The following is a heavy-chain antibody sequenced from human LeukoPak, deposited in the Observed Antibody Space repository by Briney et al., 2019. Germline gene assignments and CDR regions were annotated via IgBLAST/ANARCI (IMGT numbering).Heavy chain of an antibody. CDR3: ASSLVRQWLVYYYYGMDV. CDR1: GGTFSSYA. Sequence: ASVKVSFTASGGTFSSYAISWVRQAPGQGLEWMGRIIPILGIANYAQKFQGRVTITADKSTSTAYMELSSLRSEDTAVYYCASSLVRQWLVYYYYGMDVWGQGTTVTVSS. CDR2: IIPILGIA. D-gene: IGHD6-19*01. J-gene: IGHJ6*02. V-gene: IGHV1-69*04.